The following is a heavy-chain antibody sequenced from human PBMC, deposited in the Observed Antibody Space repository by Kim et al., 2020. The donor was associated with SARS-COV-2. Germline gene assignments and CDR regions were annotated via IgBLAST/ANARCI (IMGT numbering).Heavy chain of an antibody. D-gene: IGHD2-2*01. V-gene: IGHV3-33*01. Sequence: GGSLRLSCAASGFTFSSYGMHWVRQAPGKGLEWVAVIWYDGSNKYYADSVKGRFTISRDNSKNTLYLQMNSLRAEDTAVYYCARDPTVGYCSSTSCFYGYYFDYWGQGTLVTVSS. J-gene: IGHJ4*02. CDR2: IWYDGSNK. CDR1: GFTFSSYG. CDR3: ARDPTVGYCSSTSCFYGYYFDY.